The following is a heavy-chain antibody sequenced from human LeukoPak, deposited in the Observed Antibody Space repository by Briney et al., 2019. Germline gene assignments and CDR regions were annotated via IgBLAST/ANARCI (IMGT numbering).Heavy chain of an antibody. CDR1: GGSVSRYY. D-gene: IGHD1-7*01. J-gene: IGHJ3*02. CDR2: IFYSGTT. CDR3: ARSPNFNYPNEAFDI. Sequence: SETLSLTCTVSGGSVSRYYWSWIRQPPGKGLERIGYIFYSGTTDYNPSLKSRVTISVDTSKNQFSLKLSSVTAADTAVYYCARSPNFNYPNEAFDIWRQGTMVTVSS. V-gene: IGHV4-59*02.